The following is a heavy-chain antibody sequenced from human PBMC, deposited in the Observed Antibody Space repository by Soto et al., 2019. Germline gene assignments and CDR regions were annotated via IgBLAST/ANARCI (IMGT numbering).Heavy chain of an antibody. Sequence: GESLKISCKGSGYTFTACWIGWVRQMPGKGLEWMGIIYPGDSDTRYSPSFQGQVTISADKSISTAYLQWSSLKASDTAMFYCARGGYSGNSKDPFYIWGPGTMVTVSS. CDR1: GYTFTACW. CDR3: ARGGYSGNSKDPFYI. D-gene: IGHD6-25*01. V-gene: IGHV5-51*01. CDR2: IYPGDSDT. J-gene: IGHJ3*02.